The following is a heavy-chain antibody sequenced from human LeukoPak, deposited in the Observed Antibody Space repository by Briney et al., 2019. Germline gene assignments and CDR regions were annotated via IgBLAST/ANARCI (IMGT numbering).Heavy chain of an antibody. CDR3: ARGVGATLGRAFDI. J-gene: IGHJ3*02. CDR1: GYTFTNYG. D-gene: IGHD1-26*01. Sequence: GASVKVSCKASGYTFTNYGFSWVRQAPGQGLEWMGWISAYNGNTNYAQKLQGRVTMTIDTSTRTGYMELRNLRSDDPAVYYCARGVGATLGRAFDIWGQGTMVSVSS. CDR2: ISAYNGNT. V-gene: IGHV1-18*01.